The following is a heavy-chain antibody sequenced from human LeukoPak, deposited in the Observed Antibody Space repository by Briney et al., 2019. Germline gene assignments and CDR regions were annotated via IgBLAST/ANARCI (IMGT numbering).Heavy chain of an antibody. V-gene: IGHV3-23*01. CDR3: AKERYDSSGYQHFDY. J-gene: IGHJ4*02. Sequence: GGSLRLSCAASGFTFSSYAMSWVRQAPGKGLEWVSAISGSGGSTYYADSVKGRFTISRDNSKNTLYLQMNSVRAEDTAVYYCAKERYDSSGYQHFDYWGQGTLVTVSS. CDR2: ISGSGGST. CDR1: GFTFSSYA. D-gene: IGHD3-22*01.